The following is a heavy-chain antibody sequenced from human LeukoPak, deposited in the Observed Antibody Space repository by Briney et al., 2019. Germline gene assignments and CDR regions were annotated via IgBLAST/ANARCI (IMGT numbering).Heavy chain of an antibody. CDR3: ARDLKVAGYYYYYYMDV. CDR2: NSPSGSGT. V-gene: IGHV1-46*01. D-gene: IGHD6-19*01. CDR1: GFTFSSYG. J-gene: IGHJ6*03. Sequence: GGSLRLSCAASGFTFSSYGMHWMRQAPGQGLEWMGINSPSGSGTTYAQKFQGRVTMTRDTSTSTVYMELSRLRSDDTAVYYCARDLKVAGYYYYYYMDVWGKGTTVTVSS.